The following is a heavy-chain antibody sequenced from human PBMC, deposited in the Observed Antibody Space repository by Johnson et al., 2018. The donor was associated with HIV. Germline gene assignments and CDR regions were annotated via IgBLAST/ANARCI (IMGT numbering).Heavy chain of an antibody. V-gene: IGHV3-66*01. CDR2: IYNGGTT. CDR1: GFTVSSNY. Sequence: VQLVESGGGLVQPGGSLRLSCAASGFTVSSNYMNWVRQAPGKGLEWASVIYNGGTTHYADHVTGRFTISRDTSNNTLYLQMNSQRAEDTALYYCATGMVAALDAFDIWGQGTMVTVSS. D-gene: IGHD2-15*01. J-gene: IGHJ3*02. CDR3: ATGMVAALDAFDI.